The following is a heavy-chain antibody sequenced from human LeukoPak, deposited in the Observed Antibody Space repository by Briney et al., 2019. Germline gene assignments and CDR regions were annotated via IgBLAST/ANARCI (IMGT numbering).Heavy chain of an antibody. D-gene: IGHD2-15*01. CDR1: GYTFTSYY. Sequence: ASVKVSCKASGYTFTSYYMHWVRQAPGQGLEWMGIINPSGGSTSYAQKFQGRVTMTRDTSTSTVYMELRSLRSEDTAVYYCARDLPHCSGGSCYASYYFDYWGQGTLVTVSS. CDR2: INPSGGST. V-gene: IGHV1-46*01. J-gene: IGHJ4*02. CDR3: ARDLPHCSGGSCYASYYFDY.